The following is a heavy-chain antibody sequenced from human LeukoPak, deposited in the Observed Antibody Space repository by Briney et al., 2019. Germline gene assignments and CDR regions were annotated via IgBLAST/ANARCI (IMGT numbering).Heavy chain of an antibody. CDR2: ISSSSSYI. J-gene: IGHJ4*02. CDR1: GFTFSSYS. CDR3: ASLPTCCGGDCTDY. Sequence: PGGSLRLSCAASGFTFSSYSMNWVRQAPGKGLEWVSSISSSSSYIYYADSVKGRFTISRDNAKNSLYLQMNSLRAEDTAVYYCASLPTCCGGDCTDYWGQGTLVTVSS. D-gene: IGHD2-21*01. V-gene: IGHV3-21*01.